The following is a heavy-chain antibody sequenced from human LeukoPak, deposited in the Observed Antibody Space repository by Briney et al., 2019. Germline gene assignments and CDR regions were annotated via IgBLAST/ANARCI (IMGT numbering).Heavy chain of an antibody. D-gene: IGHD4-17*01. CDR1: GFTFSNYW. CDR3: ARDAPARGGDYADY. CDR2: IYDDEAST. J-gene: IGHJ4*02. Sequence: PGGSLRLSCAASGFTFSNYWMHWVRQAPGKGLVWVSRIYDDEASTNYADSVEGRFTISRDNAKNSLYLQMNSLRAEDTAVYYCARDAPARGGDYADYWGQGTLVTVSS. V-gene: IGHV3-74*01.